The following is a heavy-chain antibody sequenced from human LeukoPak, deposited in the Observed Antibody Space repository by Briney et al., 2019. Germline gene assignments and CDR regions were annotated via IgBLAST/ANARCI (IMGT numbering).Heavy chain of an antibody. CDR2: IYYSGST. J-gene: IGHJ6*02. Sequence: SETLSLTCTVSGGSISSYYWSWIRQPPGKGLEWIGYIYYSGSTNYNPSLKSRVTISVDTSKNQFSLKLSSVTAADTAAYYCARATLGYCSSTSCYNDVYYYYYGMDVWGQGTTVTVSS. CDR1: GGSISSYY. CDR3: ARATLGYCSSTSCYNDVYYYYYGMDV. V-gene: IGHV4-59*01. D-gene: IGHD2-2*02.